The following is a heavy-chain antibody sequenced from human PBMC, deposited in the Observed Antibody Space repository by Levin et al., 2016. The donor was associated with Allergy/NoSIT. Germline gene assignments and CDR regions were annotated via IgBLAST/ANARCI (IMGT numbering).Heavy chain of an antibody. D-gene: IGHD3-3*01. CDR3: ARGDKIRSEDAFDI. J-gene: IGHJ3*02. V-gene: IGHV1-2*04. CDR2: INPNSGGT. Sequence: WVRQAPGQGLEWMGWINPNSGGTNYAQKFQGWVTMTRDTSISTAYMELSRLRSDDTAVYYCARGDKIRSEDAFDIWGQGTMVTVSS.